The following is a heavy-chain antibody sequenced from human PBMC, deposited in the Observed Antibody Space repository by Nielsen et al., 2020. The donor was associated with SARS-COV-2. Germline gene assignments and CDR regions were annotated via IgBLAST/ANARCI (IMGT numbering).Heavy chain of an antibody. CDR3: ARDPYSSSWYYSALDV. V-gene: IGHV3-48*04. CDR1: GFTFSSYG. CDR2: ISKSYTPI. J-gene: IGHJ6*02. Sequence: GGSLRLSCAASGFTFSSYGMNWVRQAPGKGLEWVSYISKSYTPIDYADSVKGRFTISRDNAKNSLYLQMNSLRAEDTAVYYCARDPYSSSWYYSALDVWGQGTTVTVSS. D-gene: IGHD6-13*01.